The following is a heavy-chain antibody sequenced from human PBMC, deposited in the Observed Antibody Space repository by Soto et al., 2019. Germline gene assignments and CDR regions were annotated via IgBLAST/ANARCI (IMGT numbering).Heavy chain of an antibody. Sequence: ASVKVSCKASGYTFTSYGISWVRQAPGQGLEWMGWISAYNGNTNYAQKLQGRVTMTTDTSTSTAYMELRSLRSDDTAVYYCARQYYYDSSGYHPNLDYSGQGTLVTVSS. D-gene: IGHD3-22*01. CDR1: GYTFTSYG. J-gene: IGHJ4*02. V-gene: IGHV1-18*01. CDR2: ISAYNGNT. CDR3: ARQYYYDSSGYHPNLDY.